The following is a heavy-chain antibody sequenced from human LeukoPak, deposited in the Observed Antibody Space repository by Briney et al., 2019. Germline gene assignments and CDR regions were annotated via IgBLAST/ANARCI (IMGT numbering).Heavy chain of an antibody. CDR3: AGGTTNTSGAFDM. V-gene: IGHV1-46*01. CDR1: GYTFTNYY. J-gene: IGHJ3*02. Sequence: ASVLLSCKASGYTFTNYYIHCVRQAPGQGLEWMGIINPNGSSTSYAQKFQGRVTMTRDTSTSTVYMELSSLRSEDTAVYYCAGGTTNTSGAFDMWGQGTMVSVSS. D-gene: IGHD2-8*01. CDR2: INPNGSST.